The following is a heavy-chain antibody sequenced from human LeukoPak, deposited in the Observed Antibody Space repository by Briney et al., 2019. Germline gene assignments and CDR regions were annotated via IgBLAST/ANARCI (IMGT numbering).Heavy chain of an antibody. CDR2: IYYSGST. D-gene: IGHD5-24*01. CDR3: ARVGEMATIQNGDDAFDI. Sequence: SETLSLTCTVSGGFISSYYWSWVRQPPGKGLEWIGYIYYSGSTNYNPSLKSRVTISVDTSKNQFSLKLSSVTAADTAVYYCARVGEMATIQNGDDAFDIWGQGTMVTVSS. J-gene: IGHJ3*02. V-gene: IGHV4-59*01. CDR1: GGFISSYY.